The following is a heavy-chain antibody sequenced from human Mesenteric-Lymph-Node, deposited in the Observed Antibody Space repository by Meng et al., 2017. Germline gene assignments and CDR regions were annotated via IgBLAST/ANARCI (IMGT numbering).Heavy chain of an antibody. V-gene: IGHV4-34*02. CDR3: ARGRVGSGTLRGLDY. J-gene: IGHJ4*02. CDR1: GGSFSGYY. Sequence: QVQQVGAGRCKPSETLSPPCAVSGGSFSGYYWNWIRQSPGKGLEWLGEINQSGSTAYNPSLKSRITISVDTSQNQFSLNLHSVTAADTAVYYCARGRVGSGTLRGLDYWGQGTLVTVSS. D-gene: IGHD3-10*01. CDR2: INQSGST.